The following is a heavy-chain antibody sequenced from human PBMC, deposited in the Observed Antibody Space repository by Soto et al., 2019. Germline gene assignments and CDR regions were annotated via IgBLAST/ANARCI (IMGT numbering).Heavy chain of an antibody. J-gene: IGHJ4*02. D-gene: IGHD4-17*01. V-gene: IGHV3-23*01. CDR1: GFTFSNYA. CDR3: ARAGPYGDYLNY. Sequence: EVQLLESGGGLVQPGGSLRLSCAASGFTFSNYAMSWVRQAPGKGLEWVAVISGSGGSTYYADSVKGRFTISRDNSMMDVQMNSLRVDDTAVYYCARAGPYGDYLNYWGQGTLVTVSS. CDR2: ISGSGGST.